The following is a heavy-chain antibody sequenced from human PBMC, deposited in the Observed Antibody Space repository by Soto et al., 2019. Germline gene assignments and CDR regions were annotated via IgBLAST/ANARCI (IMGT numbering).Heavy chain of an antibody. V-gene: IGHV3-53*01. CDR3: AKAISDYYAPFDF. D-gene: IGHD3-22*01. Sequence: GGSLRLSCAASGFTVSSNYMNWVRQAPEKGLECVSIIYSSGSTYYADSVKGRFSISRDNSKNTLYLQMNSLRAEDTAVYYCAKAISDYYAPFDFWGQGTLVTVSS. CDR1: GFTVSSNY. CDR2: IYSSGST. J-gene: IGHJ4*02.